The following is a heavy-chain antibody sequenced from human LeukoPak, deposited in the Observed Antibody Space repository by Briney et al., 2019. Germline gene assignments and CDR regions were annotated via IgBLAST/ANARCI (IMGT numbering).Heavy chain of an antibody. V-gene: IGHV3-33*01. D-gene: IGHD6-6*01. CDR2: IWYDGSNK. CDR1: GFTFSSYG. J-gene: IGHJ6*02. CDR3: AREPGIQQLVLWYGMDV. Sequence: PGGSLRLSCAASGFTFSSYGMHWVRQAPGKGLEWVAVIWYDGSNKYYADSVKGRFTISRDNSKNTLYLQMNSLRAEDTAVYYCAREPGIQQLVLWYGMDVWGQGTTVTVSS.